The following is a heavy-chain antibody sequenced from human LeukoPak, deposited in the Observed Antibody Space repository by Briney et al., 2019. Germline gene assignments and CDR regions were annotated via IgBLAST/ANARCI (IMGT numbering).Heavy chain of an antibody. CDR2: ISYDGSNT. D-gene: IGHD1-7*01. CDR3: GRHIYPWKYADGFDI. J-gene: IGHJ3*02. V-gene: IGHV3-30*03. CDR1: GFTFSTYS. Sequence: PGGSLRLSCAASGFTFSTYSMNWVRQAPGKGLEWVALISYDGSNTYYADSVKGRFTISRDNSKNTMYLQVNSLRAEDTAVYYCGRHIYPWKYADGFDIWGQGTMVTVSS.